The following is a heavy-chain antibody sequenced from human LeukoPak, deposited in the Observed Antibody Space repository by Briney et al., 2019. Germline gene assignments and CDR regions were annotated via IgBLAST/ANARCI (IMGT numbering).Heavy chain of an antibody. CDR1: GGSFSGYY. CDR2: INHSGST. CDR3: ASRILVGATPWFDP. J-gene: IGHJ5*02. Sequence: KPSETLSLTCAVYGGSFSGYYWSWIRQPPGKGLEWIGEINHSGSTNYNPSLKSRVTISVDTSKNQFPLKLSSVTAADTAVYYCASRILVGATPWFDPWGQGTLVTVSS. V-gene: IGHV4-34*01. D-gene: IGHD1-26*01.